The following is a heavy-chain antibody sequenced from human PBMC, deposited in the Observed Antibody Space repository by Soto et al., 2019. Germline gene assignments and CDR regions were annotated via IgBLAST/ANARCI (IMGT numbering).Heavy chain of an antibody. CDR1: GGTFSSYA. V-gene: IGHV1-69*01. CDR3: ASGAGGILTGRFDY. CDR2: INPIFGTA. Sequence: QVQLVQSGAEVKKPGSSVKVSCKASGGTFSSYAISWVRQAPGQGLEWMGGINPIFGTANYAQKFQGRVTITEAESTSTAYMELISLRSEDTAVYYCASGAGGILTGRFDYWGQGTLVTVSS. D-gene: IGHD3-9*01. J-gene: IGHJ4*02.